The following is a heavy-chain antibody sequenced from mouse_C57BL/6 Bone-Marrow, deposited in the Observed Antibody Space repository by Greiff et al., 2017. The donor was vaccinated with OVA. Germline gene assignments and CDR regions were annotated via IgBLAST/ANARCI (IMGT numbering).Heavy chain of an antibody. V-gene: IGHV1-69*01. CDR3: ASGYGYETAY. CDR2: IDPSASYT. CDR1: GYTFTSYW. J-gene: IGHJ3*01. D-gene: IGHD2-14*01. Sequence: QVQLKQPGAELVMPGASVKLSCKASGYTFTSYWMHWVKPRPGHGLEWIGEIDPSASYTNYNQKFKGKSTLTVDKSSSTPYMQLSSLTSEDAAVDYCASGYGYETAYWGQGTLVTVSA.